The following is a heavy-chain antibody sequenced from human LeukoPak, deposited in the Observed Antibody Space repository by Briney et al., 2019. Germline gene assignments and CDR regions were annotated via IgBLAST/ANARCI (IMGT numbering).Heavy chain of an antibody. CDR1: GDSSSNSIYY. V-gene: IGHV4-39*07. CDR2: IDYSVST. D-gene: IGHD6-19*01. Sequence: SETLSLTCTVSGDSSSNSIYYWGWIRQPPGKGLEWIGSIDYSVSTYYNPSLKSRVTISVDTSKNQFSLKLSSVTAADTAVYYCARDFSVAGLNWFDPWGQGTLVTVSS. J-gene: IGHJ5*02. CDR3: ARDFSVAGLNWFDP.